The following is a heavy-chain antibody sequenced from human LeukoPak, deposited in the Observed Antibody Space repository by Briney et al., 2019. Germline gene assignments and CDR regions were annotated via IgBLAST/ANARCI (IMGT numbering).Heavy chain of an antibody. Sequence: PGGSLRLSCAASGFTFSSYGMHWVRQAPGKGLEWVAFIRYDGSNKYYADSVEGRFTISRDNSKNTLYLQMNSLRAEDTAVYYCAKEGEKYYYGSGSYWPPFDYWGQGTLVTVSS. D-gene: IGHD3-10*01. CDR3: AKEGEKYYYGSGSYWPPFDY. CDR1: GFTFSSYG. V-gene: IGHV3-30*02. CDR2: IRYDGSNK. J-gene: IGHJ4*02.